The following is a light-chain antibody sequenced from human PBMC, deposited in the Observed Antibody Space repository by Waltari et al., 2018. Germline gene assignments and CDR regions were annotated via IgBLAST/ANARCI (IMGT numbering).Light chain of an antibody. CDR2: TAS. J-gene: IGKJ4*01. CDR3: QQSYSIPLT. Sequence: DIQMTQSPSSLSASVGDRVTITCRASETIRIYLNWYQQKPGKAPKLLINTASRLQSGVPSRFSCIGSGTDFTLTISTLQHEDFATYYCQQSYSIPLTFGGGTKVEIK. CDR1: ETIRIY. V-gene: IGKV1-39*01.